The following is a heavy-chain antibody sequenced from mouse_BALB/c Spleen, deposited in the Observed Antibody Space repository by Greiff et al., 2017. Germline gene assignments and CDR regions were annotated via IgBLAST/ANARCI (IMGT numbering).Heavy chain of an antibody. CDR3: ARDRDYRYDGGFAY. J-gene: IGHJ3*01. D-gene: IGHD2-14*01. V-gene: IGHV5-4*02. CDR1: GFTFSDYY. CDR2: ISDGGSYT. Sequence: EVQLVESGGGLVKPGGSLKLSCAASGFTFSDYYVYWVRQTPEKRLEWVATISDGGSYTYYPDSVKGRFTISRDNAKNNLYLQMSSLKSEDTAMYYCARDRDYRYDGGFAYWGQGTLVTVSA.